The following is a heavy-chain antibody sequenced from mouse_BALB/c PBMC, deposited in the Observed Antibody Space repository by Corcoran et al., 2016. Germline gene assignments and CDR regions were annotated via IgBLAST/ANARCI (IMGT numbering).Heavy chain of an antibody. Sequence: QVKLQQSGPELVKPGASVKISCKASGYRFTSYYIHWVKQRPGQGLEWIGWIFPGSGNTKYNEQFKDKATLTSDTSSSTAYMQLSSLTSEDSAVYFCARTARATNGYFDVWGAGTTVTVSS. V-gene: IGHV1-66*01. D-gene: IGHD3-1*01. CDR3: ARTARATNGYFDV. CDR1: GYRFTSYY. J-gene: IGHJ1*01. CDR2: IFPGSGNT.